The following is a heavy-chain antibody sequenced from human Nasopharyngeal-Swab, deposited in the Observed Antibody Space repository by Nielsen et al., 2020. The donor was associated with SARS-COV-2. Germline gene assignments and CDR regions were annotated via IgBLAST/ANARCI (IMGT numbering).Heavy chain of an antibody. CDR3: ARETIPYDSSGFDAFDI. J-gene: IGHJ3*02. V-gene: IGHV4-31*02. Sequence: WIRQHPGKGLEWIGYIYYSGSTYYNPSLKSRVTISVDTSKNQFSLKLSSVTAADTAVYYCARETIPYDSSGFDAFDIWGQGTMVTVSS. D-gene: IGHD3-22*01. CDR2: IYYSGST.